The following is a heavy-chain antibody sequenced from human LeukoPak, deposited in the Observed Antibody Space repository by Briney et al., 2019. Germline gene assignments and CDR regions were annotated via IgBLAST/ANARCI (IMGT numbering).Heavy chain of an antibody. Sequence: PSETLSLTCTVSGGSISSYYWSWIRQPPGKGLEWIGYIYYSGSTNYNPSLKSRVTISVDTSKNQFSLKLSSVTAADTAVYYCARSVDFWSGYYVFDYWGQGTLVTVSS. CDR2: IYYSGST. D-gene: IGHD3-3*01. CDR3: ARSVDFWSGYYVFDY. CDR1: GGSISSYY. J-gene: IGHJ4*02. V-gene: IGHV4-59*01.